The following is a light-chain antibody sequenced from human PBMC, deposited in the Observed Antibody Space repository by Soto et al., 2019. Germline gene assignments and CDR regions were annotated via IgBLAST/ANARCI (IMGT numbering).Light chain of an antibody. Sequence: IQMPQSPSTLSASVGDRVTISCRASQSISSWLAWYQQKPGKAPKLLIYKASSLESGVPSRFSGSGFGTEFTLTISSLQPDDFATYYCQQYNSYPWTFGQGTKVDI. CDR3: QQYNSYPWT. CDR1: QSISSW. J-gene: IGKJ1*01. V-gene: IGKV1-5*03. CDR2: KAS.